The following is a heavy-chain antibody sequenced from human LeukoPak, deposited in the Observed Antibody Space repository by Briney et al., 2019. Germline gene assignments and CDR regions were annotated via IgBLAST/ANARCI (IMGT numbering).Heavy chain of an antibody. CDR2: ISGSGSST. CDR3: TKGTIWLPFDY. CDR1: GFTFSNYA. V-gene: IGHV3-23*01. D-gene: IGHD5-18*01. Sequence: PGGSLRLSCAASGFTFSNYAMSWARQAPGKGLEWVSAISGSGSSTYYADSAKGRFTISRDNSKNTLYLQMNSLRAEDTAVYYCTKGTIWLPFDYWGQGTLVTVSS. J-gene: IGHJ4*02.